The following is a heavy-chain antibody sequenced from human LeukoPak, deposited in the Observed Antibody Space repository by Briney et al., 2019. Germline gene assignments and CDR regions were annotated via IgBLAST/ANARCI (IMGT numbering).Heavy chain of an antibody. V-gene: IGHV3-23*01. CDR2: ICGSGGST. CDR1: GFTFSSHA. Sequence: GGSLRLSCAASGFTFSSHAMSWVRQAPGKRLEWVSAICGSGGSTYYADAVKGRFTISRDNSKNTLYLQMNSLRAEDTAVYYCAKDPAVAGLFDIWGQGTMVTVSS. CDR3: AKDPAVAGLFDI. D-gene: IGHD6-19*01. J-gene: IGHJ3*02.